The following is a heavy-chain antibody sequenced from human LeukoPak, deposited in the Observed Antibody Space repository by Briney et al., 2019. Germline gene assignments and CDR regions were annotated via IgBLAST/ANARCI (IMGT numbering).Heavy chain of an antibody. J-gene: IGHJ6*03. V-gene: IGHV5-51*01. D-gene: IGHD3-10*01. CDR1: GYSFTSYW. CDR3: ARVLVKQLLWFGEAGDYMDV. Sequence: GESLKISCKGSGYSFTSYWIGWVRQMPGKGLEWMGIIYPGDSDTRYSPSFQGQVTISADKSISTAYLQWSSLKASDTAMYYCARVLVKQLLWFGEAGDYMDVWGKGTTVTVSS. CDR2: IYPGDSDT.